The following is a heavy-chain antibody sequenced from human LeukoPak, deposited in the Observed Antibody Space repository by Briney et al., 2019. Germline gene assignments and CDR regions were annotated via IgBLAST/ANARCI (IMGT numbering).Heavy chain of an antibody. CDR3: ARGRRDGYNLEYFDK. CDR1: GGSIASSSYY. V-gene: IGHV4-39*01. D-gene: IGHD5-24*01. CDR2: FYYSGST. J-gene: IGHJ4*02. Sequence: SETLSLTCTVSGGSIASSSYYWGWIRQPPGKGLQWIGSFYYSGSTYYNPSLKSRVTIYVDTSKNQFSLKLSSVTAADTAVYYCARGRRDGYNLEYFDKWGQGTLVTVSS.